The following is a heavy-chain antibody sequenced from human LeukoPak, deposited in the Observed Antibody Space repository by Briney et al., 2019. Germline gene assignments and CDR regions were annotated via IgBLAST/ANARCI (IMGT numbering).Heavy chain of an antibody. CDR1: GFTVSSNY. CDR3: ARDLRGYSGYARGYFDY. Sequence: GGSLRLSCAASGFTVSSNYMSWVRQAPGKGLEWVSVIYSGGSTYYADSVKGRFTISRDNSKNTLYLQMNSLRAEDTAVYYCARDLRGYSGYARGYFDYWGQGTLVTVSS. V-gene: IGHV3-66*01. J-gene: IGHJ4*02. D-gene: IGHD5-12*01. CDR2: IYSGGST.